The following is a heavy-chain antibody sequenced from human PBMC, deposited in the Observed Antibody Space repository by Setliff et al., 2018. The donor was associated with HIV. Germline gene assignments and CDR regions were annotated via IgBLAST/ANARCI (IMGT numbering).Heavy chain of an antibody. V-gene: IGHV4-38-2*02. CDR1: GYSIGSGYY. CDR3: ASEDCGGGSCRPDN. D-gene: IGHD2-15*01. J-gene: IGHJ4*02. CDR2: MYHSGST. Sequence: SETLSLTCTVSGYSIGSGYYWGWIRQPPGKGLWWIGSMYHSGSTYYNASLKSRVTISLDTSKNHFSLKLSSVTVADTAVYYCASEDCGGGSCRPDNWGQGTLVTVSS.